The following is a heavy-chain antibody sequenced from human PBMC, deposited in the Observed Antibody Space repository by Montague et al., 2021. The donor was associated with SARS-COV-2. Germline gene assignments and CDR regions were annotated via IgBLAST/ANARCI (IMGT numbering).Heavy chain of an antibody. CDR3: AGAVVIVPVGRSGGCCYAFARWFDP. CDR1: GGSISSSSYY. D-gene: IGHD2-15*01. CDR2: IYYSGST. J-gene: IGHJ5*02. Sequence: SETLSLTCTVSGGSISSSSYYWGWIRQPPGKGLECIGSIYYSGSTYYNPSLKSPVTISVYTSKNQFSLKLSSVTAADTAVYYCAGAVVIVPVGRSGGCCYAFARWFDPWGQGTLVIVSS. V-gene: IGHV4-39*01.